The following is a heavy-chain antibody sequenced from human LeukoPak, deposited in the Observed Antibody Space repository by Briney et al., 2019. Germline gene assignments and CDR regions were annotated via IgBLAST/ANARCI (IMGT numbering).Heavy chain of an antibody. CDR3: AREHRGYQLLSERGAFYFDY. Sequence: GGSLRLSCAASGFTFSSYWMSWVRQAPGKGLEWVANIKQDGSEKYYVDSVKGRFTISRDNAKNSLYLQMNSLRAEDTAVYYCAREHRGYQLLSERGAFYFDYWGQGTLVTVSS. CDR1: GFTFSSYW. V-gene: IGHV3-7*01. CDR2: IKQDGSEK. D-gene: IGHD2-2*01. J-gene: IGHJ4*02.